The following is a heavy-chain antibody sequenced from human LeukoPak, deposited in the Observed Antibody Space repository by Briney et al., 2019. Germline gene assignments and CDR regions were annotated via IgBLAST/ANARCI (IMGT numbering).Heavy chain of an antibody. CDR1: GYTFTSYY. J-gene: IGHJ4*02. D-gene: IGHD3-10*01. V-gene: IGHV1-46*01. CDR2: INPSGGST. CDR3: ARDSHLEFAYFQGADY. Sequence: ASVKVSCKASGYTFTSYYMHWVRPAPGQGLEWMGVINPSGGSTSYTQKFQGRVTMTRDTSTSTVYMELSSLRSEDTAVYYCARDSHLEFAYFQGADYWGQGTLVTVSS.